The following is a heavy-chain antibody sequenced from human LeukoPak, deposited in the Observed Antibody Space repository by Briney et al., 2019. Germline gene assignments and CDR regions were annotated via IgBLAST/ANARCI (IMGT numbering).Heavy chain of an antibody. J-gene: IGHJ3*02. D-gene: IGHD6-19*01. Sequence: GGSLRLSCAASGFTFSSYSRNWVRQAPGKGLEWVSSISSSSSYIYYADSVKGRFTISRDNAKNSLYLQMNSLRAEDTAVYYCARDQVAVAGLAFDIWGQGTMVTVSS. CDR1: GFTFSSYS. CDR3: ARDQVAVAGLAFDI. V-gene: IGHV3-21*01. CDR2: ISSSSSYI.